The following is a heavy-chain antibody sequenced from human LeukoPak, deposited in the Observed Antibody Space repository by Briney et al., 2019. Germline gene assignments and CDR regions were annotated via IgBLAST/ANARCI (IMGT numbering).Heavy chain of an antibody. J-gene: IGHJ6*03. CDR3: ARLGSSGWYSIPPYYYYYMDV. CDR1: GYSISSGYY. Sequence: PSETLSLTCAVSGYSISSGYYWGWIRQPPGKGLEWIGSIYHSGSTYYNPSLKSRVTISVDTSKNQFSLKLSSVTAADTAVYYCARLGSSGWYSIPPYYYYYMDVRGKGTTVTVSS. D-gene: IGHD6-19*01. CDR2: IYHSGST. V-gene: IGHV4-38-2*01.